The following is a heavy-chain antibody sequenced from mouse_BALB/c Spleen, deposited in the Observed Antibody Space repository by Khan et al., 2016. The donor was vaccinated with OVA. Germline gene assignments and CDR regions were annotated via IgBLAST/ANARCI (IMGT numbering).Heavy chain of an antibody. D-gene: IGHD2-14*01. J-gene: IGHJ4*01. Sequence: QIQFVQSGPELKKPGETVKISCKASGYTFTNYGMNWVKQAPGKGLKWMGWINTYTGEPTYADDFKGRFAFSLETSASTAYLRITNLKNEDTATYFCARVGYNGTMDYWGQGTSVTVSA. CDR1: GYTFTNYG. CDR3: ARVGYNGTMDY. CDR2: INTYTGEP. V-gene: IGHV9-3-1*01.